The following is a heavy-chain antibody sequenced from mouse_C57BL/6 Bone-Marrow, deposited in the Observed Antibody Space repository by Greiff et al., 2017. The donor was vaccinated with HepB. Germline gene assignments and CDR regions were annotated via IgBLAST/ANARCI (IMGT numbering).Heavy chain of an antibody. J-gene: IGHJ1*03. CDR1: GFNIKDDY. CDR2: IDPENGDT. CDR3: TTGYGSSHWYFDV. V-gene: IGHV14-4*01. Sequence: VQLQQSGAALVRTGASVTLSCTASGFNIKDDYMHWVKQRPEQGLEWIGWIDPENGDTDYASKVQGKATITADTSSNTAYLQLSSLTSEDTAVYYCTTGYGSSHWYFDVWGTVTTVSGSS. D-gene: IGHD1-1*01.